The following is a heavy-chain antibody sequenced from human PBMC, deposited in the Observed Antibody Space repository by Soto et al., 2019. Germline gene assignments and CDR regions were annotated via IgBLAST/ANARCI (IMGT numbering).Heavy chain of an antibody. CDR1: GGSISSGGYY. CDR2: IYYSGST. CDR3: ARDDRSDRWFDP. V-gene: IGHV4-30-4*01. J-gene: IGHJ5*02. Sequence: SETLSLTCTVSGGSISSGGYYWSWIRQPPGKGLEWIGYIYYSGSTYYNPSLKSRVTISVDTSKNQFSLKLSSVTAADTAVYYCARDDRSDRWFDPWGQGTLVTVSS.